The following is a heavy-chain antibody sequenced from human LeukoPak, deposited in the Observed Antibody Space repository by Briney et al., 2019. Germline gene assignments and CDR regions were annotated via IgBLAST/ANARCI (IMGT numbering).Heavy chain of an antibody. V-gene: IGHV3-30-3*01. Sequence: SQILSYAASGFSFSSYARHWVRPPPGRRQERVAVISYDDSNKYYADSVKGRFTISRDNSKNTLYLQMNSLRAEDTAVYYCARGGSSGYWGIDYWGQGTLVSVSS. D-gene: IGHD6-19*01. CDR2: ISYDDSNK. J-gene: IGHJ4*02. CDR3: ARGGSSGYWGIDY. CDR1: GFSFSSYA.